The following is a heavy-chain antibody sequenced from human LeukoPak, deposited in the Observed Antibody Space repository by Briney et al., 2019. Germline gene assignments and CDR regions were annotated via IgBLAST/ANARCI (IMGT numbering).Heavy chain of an antibody. CDR2: IHPNSGGT. D-gene: IGHD3-22*01. V-gene: IGHV1-2*02. J-gene: IGHJ4*02. Sequence: ASVKVSCKASGYTFTGYYMHWVRLAPGQGLEWMGWIHPNSGGTKYAQRFQGRVTVTRDTSISTVYMELSRLRSDDTAVYYCARWGKYYYDSSGYYYWGQGTLVSVSS. CDR3: ARWGKYYYDSSGYYY. CDR1: GYTFTGYY.